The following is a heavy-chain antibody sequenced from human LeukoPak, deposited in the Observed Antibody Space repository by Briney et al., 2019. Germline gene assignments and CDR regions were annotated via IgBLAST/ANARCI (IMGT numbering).Heavy chain of an antibody. J-gene: IGHJ6*03. CDR3: ARAQGIAAAGGYYYYYYYMDV. D-gene: IGHD6-13*01. V-gene: IGHV1-18*01. Sequence: ASVTVSCKASGYTFTSYGISWVRQAPGQGLEWMGWISAYNGNTNYAQKLQGRVTMTTDTSTSTAYMELRSLRSDDTAVYYCARAQGIAAAGGYYYYYYYMDVWGKGTAVTISS. CDR1: GYTFTSYG. CDR2: ISAYNGNT.